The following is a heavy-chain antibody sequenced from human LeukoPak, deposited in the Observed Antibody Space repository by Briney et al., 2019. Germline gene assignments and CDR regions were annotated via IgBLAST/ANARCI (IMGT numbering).Heavy chain of an antibody. Sequence: SETLSLTCTVSGYSITRCSYWGWLRQPAGKGLEWIGRIYTSGSTNYNPSLKSRVTMSVDTSKNQFSLKLSSVTAADTAVYYCAREGGGHLLAYYMDVWGKGTTVTISS. CDR3: AREGGGHLLAYYMDV. V-gene: IGHV4-4*07. CDR2: IYTSGST. D-gene: IGHD2-15*01. CDR1: GYSITRCSY. J-gene: IGHJ6*03.